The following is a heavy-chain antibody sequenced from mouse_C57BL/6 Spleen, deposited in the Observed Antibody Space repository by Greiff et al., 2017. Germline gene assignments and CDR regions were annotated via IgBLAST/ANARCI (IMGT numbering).Heavy chain of an antibody. CDR3: ASYDGYWFDY. Sequence: VQRVESGAELVKPGASVKLSCKASGYTFTSYWMHWVKQRPGQGLEWIGMIHPNSGSTNYNEKFKSKATLTVDKSSSTAYMQLSSLTSEDSAVYYCASYDGYWFDYWGQGTTLTVSS. J-gene: IGHJ2*01. CDR1: GYTFTSYW. CDR2: IHPNSGST. D-gene: IGHD2-3*01. V-gene: IGHV1-64*01.